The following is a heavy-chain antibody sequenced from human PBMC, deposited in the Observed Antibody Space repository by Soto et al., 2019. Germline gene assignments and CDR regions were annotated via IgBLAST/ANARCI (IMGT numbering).Heavy chain of an antibody. CDR1: GFTFSSYA. J-gene: IGHJ6*02. V-gene: IGHV3-23*01. CDR3: AKGQLVSKYSSSSATYYYYYGMDV. Sequence: EVQLLESGGGLVQPGRSLRLSCAASGFTFSSYAMSWVRQAPGKGLEWVSAISGSGGSTYYADSVKGRFTISRDNSKNTLYLQMNSPRAEDTAVYYCAKGQLVSKYSSSSATYYYYYGMDVWGQGTTVTVSS. CDR2: ISGSGGST. D-gene: IGHD6-6*01.